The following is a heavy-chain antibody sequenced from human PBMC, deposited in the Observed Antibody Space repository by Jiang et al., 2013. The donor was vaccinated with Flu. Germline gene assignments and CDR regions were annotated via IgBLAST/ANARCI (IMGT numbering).Heavy chain of an antibody. V-gene: IGHV3-30*03. CDR3: GAYYDSSGYYEAFDY. D-gene: IGHD3-22*01. J-gene: IGHJ4*02. Sequence: EWVAVISYDGSNKYYADSVKGRFTISRDNSKNTLYLQMNSLRAEDTAVYYCGAYYDSSGYYEAFDYWGQGTLVTVSS. CDR2: ISYDGSNK.